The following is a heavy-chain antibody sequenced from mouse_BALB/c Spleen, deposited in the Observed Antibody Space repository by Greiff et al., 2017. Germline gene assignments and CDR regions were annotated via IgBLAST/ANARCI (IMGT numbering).Heavy chain of an antibody. Sequence: QVQLQQPGAELVKPGASVKLSCKASGYTFTSYWMYWVKQRPGQGLEWIGEINPSNGRTNYNEKFKSKATLTVDKSSSTAYMQLSSLTSEDSAVYYCARLGNWDYAMDYWGQGTSVTVSS. CDR2: INPSNGRT. CDR1: GYTFTSYW. D-gene: IGHD4-1*02. J-gene: IGHJ4*01. CDR3: ARLGNWDYAMDY. V-gene: IGHV1S81*02.